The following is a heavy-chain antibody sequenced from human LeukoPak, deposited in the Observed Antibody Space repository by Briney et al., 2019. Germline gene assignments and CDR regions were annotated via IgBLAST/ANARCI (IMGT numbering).Heavy chain of an antibody. CDR1: GGSFSGYY. Sequence: SETLSLTCAVYGGSFSGYYWSWIRQPPGKGLEWIGEINHSGSTNYKPSLKSRVTISVDTSKNQFSLKLSSVTAADTAVYYCARRAGSGWPTFDYWGQGTLVTVSS. CDR2: INHSGST. CDR3: ARRAGSGWPTFDY. V-gene: IGHV4-34*01. J-gene: IGHJ4*02. D-gene: IGHD6-19*01.